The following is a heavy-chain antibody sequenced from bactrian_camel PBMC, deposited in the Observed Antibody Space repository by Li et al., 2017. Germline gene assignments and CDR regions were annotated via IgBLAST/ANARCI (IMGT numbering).Heavy chain of an antibody. CDR2: VYNDGTNT. D-gene: IGHD2*01. CDR1: GVTFSTYY. J-gene: IGHJ4*01. Sequence: VQLVESGGDLVQPGGSLRLSCSTSGVTFSTYYMNWVRQAPGKGLEWVSSVYNDGTNTYYADSVKGRFTISVDNAENTVYLQMNSLKPEDTAVYYCAADRGKHFVVKPTSAAAFALYLGFRAMGPRSPSP. V-gene: IGHV3-2*01.